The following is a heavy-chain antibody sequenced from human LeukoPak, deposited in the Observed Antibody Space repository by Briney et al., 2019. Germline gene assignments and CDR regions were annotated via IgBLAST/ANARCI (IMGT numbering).Heavy chain of an antibody. CDR2: IFPGYSNT. Sequence: GESLKISCEGSGYSFTSYWIAWVRQVPGKGLEWMGIIFPGYSNTRYSPSFQGQVSISADKSISTAYLQWTSLKASDTAMYYCARGRSGYDSFDYWGQGTLDPVSS. CDR1: GYSFTSYW. CDR3: ARGRSGYDSFDY. J-gene: IGHJ4*02. D-gene: IGHD5-12*01. V-gene: IGHV5-51*01.